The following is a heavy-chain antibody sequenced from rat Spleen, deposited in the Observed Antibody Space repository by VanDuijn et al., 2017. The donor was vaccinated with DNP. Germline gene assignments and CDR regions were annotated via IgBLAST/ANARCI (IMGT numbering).Heavy chain of an antibody. J-gene: IGHJ1*01. CDR2: ISSGGDIT. V-gene: IGHV5S13*01. Sequence: EVQLVESGGGLVQPGRSLKLSCAASGFTFSNHGMAWVRQAPTKGLEWVASISSGGDITYYRDSVKGRFTISRDNAQNTQYLQMDSLRSEEPATYFCARPKTWRRDYYWYFDFWGPGTMFTVSS. D-gene: IGHD1-11*01. CDR3: ARPKTWRRDYYWYFDF. CDR1: GFTFSNHG.